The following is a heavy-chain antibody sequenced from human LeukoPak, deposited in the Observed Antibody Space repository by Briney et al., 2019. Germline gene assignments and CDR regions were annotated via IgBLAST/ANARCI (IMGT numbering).Heavy chain of an antibody. V-gene: IGHV3-23*01. CDR1: GFTFSTYA. Sequence: GGSLRLSCAASGFTFSTYAMTWVRQAPGKGLEWVSAIGGSAGSTNYADSVKGRFTISRDNSKNTLYLQMNSLRAEDTAVYYCARRSSAWYFDYWGQGTLVTVSS. J-gene: IGHJ4*02. D-gene: IGHD6-19*01. CDR3: ARRSSAWYFDY. CDR2: IGGSAGST.